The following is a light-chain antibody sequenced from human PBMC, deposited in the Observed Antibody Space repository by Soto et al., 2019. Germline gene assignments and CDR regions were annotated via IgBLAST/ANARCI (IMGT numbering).Light chain of an antibody. CDR2: AAS. V-gene: IGKV1-39*01. J-gene: IGKJ1*01. CDR1: QSISTY. Sequence: DIQMTQSPSSLSASVGDRVTITCRASQSISTYLNWYQQKPGRAPKVLIYAASSLQGGVPSRFSGSGYGTDFSLTISSLQPEDFATYYCQQSFSIPRTFGQGTTVEIK. CDR3: QQSFSIPRT.